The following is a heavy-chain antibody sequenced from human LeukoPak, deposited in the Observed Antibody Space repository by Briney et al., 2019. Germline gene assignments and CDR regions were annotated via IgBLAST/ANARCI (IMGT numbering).Heavy chain of an antibody. CDR2: IKQDGSET. V-gene: IGHV3-7*01. J-gene: IGHJ4*02. Sequence: GGSLRLSCSASGYTFSNYWMSWVRQAPGKGLEYVANIKQDGSETYYVDSVKGRFTISRDNAKNSLYLQMNSLRAEDTAVYYCARASYYYGSGSYLLFDYWGQGTLVTVSS. D-gene: IGHD3-10*01. CDR3: ARASYYYGSGSYLLFDY. CDR1: GYTFSNYW.